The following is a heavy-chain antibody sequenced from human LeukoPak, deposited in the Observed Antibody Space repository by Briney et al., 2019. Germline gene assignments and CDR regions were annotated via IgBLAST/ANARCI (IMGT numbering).Heavy chain of an antibody. CDR1: LFTFSNYN. CDR2: ISISSSII. J-gene: IGHJ3*02. Sequence: GGSPTLSCAASLFTFSNYNMIFVRQSRDKVLHSLSYISISSSIIYYADSVKGRFTISRDNAKNSLYLQMNSLRDEDTAVYYCARESGAPPLRGLDIWGQGTMVTVSS. D-gene: IGHD4-17*01. V-gene: IGHV3-48*02. CDR3: ARESGAPPLRGLDI.